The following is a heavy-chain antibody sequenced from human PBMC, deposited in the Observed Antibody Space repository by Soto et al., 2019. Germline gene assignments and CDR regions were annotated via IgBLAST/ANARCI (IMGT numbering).Heavy chain of an antibody. CDR1: GGSISSSNW. D-gene: IGHD6-13*01. CDR2: IYHSGST. CDR3: ARVFLLGSSWYGGVFDP. Sequence: QVQLQESGPGLVKPSGTLSLTCAVSGGSISSSNWWSWVRQPPGKGLEWIGEIYHSGSTNYNPSLKSRVTISVDKSKNQFSLNLSSVTAADTAVYYCARVFLLGSSWYGGVFDPWGQGTLVTVSS. V-gene: IGHV4-4*02. J-gene: IGHJ5*02.